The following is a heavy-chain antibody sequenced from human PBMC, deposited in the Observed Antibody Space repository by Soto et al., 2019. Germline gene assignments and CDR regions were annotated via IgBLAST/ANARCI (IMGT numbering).Heavy chain of an antibody. J-gene: IGHJ6*02. CDR3: ARDYITMVRGVSYGMNV. V-gene: IGHV4-30-4*01. CDR1: GGSISSGDYY. D-gene: IGHD3-10*01. CDR2: IYYSGST. Sequence: SETLSLTCTVSGGSISSGDYYWSWIRQPPGKGLEWIGYIYYSGSTYYNPSLKSRVTISVDTSKNQFSLKLSSVTAADTAVYYRARDYITMVRGVSYGMNVWGQGTTVTVSS.